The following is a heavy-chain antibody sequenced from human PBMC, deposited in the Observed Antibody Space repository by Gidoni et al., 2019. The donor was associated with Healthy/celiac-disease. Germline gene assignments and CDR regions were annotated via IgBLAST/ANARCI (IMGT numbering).Heavy chain of an antibody. J-gene: IGHJ1*01. CDR1: VAPFRSYA. Sequence: QVQLVQSGAEVNKPGSSLTVSCKASVAPFRSYAFSWVRQAPGPGLEWMAGIIPICGTANYAQKFQGRVTITADESTSTAYMELSSLRSEDTAVYYCARDLFSQRAVAGPRYFQHWGQGTLVTVSS. CDR3: ARDLFSQRAVAGPRYFQH. CDR2: IIPICGTA. V-gene: IGHV1-69*01. D-gene: IGHD6-19*01.